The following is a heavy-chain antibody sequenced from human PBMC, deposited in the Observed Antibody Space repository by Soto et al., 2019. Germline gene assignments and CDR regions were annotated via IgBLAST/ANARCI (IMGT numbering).Heavy chain of an antibody. Sequence: SSETLSLTCSVSGGSMSEYFWSWIRQSPGKGLEWIGYIYYLGSTDYNPSLKSRVTISVDTSKRQFSLRLTSVTAADTAVYYCARDGYDGSGSPYPAYWGPGTQVTVSS. J-gene: IGHJ4*02. CDR2: IYYLGST. CDR3: ARDGYDGSGSPYPAY. V-gene: IGHV4-59*01. CDR1: GGSMSEYF. D-gene: IGHD3-10*01.